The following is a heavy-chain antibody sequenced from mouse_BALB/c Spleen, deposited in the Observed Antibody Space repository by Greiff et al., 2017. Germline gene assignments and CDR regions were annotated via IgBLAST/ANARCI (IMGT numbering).Heavy chain of an antibody. CDR1: GYSITSGYY. CDR3: ARDEGFSY. J-gene: IGHJ3*01. Sequence: EVKLMESGPGLVKPSQSLSLTCSVTGYSITSGYYWNWIRQFPGNKLEWMGYISYDGSNNYNPSLKNRISITRDTSKNQFFLKLNSVTTEDTATYYCARDEGFSYWGQGTLVTVSA. CDR2: ISYDGSN. V-gene: IGHV3-6*02.